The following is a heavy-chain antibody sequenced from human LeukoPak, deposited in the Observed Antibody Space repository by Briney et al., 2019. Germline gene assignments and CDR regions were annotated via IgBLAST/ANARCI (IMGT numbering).Heavy chain of an antibody. CDR3: ATPLRIVGATIDY. V-gene: IGHV3-21*01. CDR1: GFTFSSYS. D-gene: IGHD1-26*01. CDR2: ISSSTSYI. J-gene: IGHJ4*02. Sequence: GGSLRLSCAASGFTFSSYSMNWVRQVPGKGLEWVTSISSSTSYIYYADSVKGRFTISRDNAKNSLYLQMNSLRAEDTAVYYCATPLRIVGATIDYWGQGTLVTVSS.